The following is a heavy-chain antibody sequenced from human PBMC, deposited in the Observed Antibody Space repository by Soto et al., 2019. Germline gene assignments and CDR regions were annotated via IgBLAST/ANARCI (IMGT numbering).Heavy chain of an antibody. Sequence: QVQLQESGPGLVKPSETLSLTCTVSGGSISSYYWSWIRQPPGKGLEWIGYIYYSGRTNYNTSLKSRATISLYTPKNQFSLKLTSVTAADTAVYYCPRPTTRFSIDVWPQGTTLTVSS. CDR1: GGSISSYY. CDR3: PRPTTRFSIDV. V-gene: IGHV4-59*08. CDR2: IYYSGRT. J-gene: IGHJ6*02. D-gene: IGHD1-1*01.